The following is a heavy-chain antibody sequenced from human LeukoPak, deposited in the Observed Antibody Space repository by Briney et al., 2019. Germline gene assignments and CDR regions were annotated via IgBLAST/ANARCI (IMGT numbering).Heavy chain of an antibody. CDR2: VHYSGGS. CDR1: GGSISSSTYY. J-gene: IGHJ4*02. Sequence: PSETLSLTCTVSGGSISSSTYYWGWIRQSPGKGLEWIGSVHYSGGSYYSPSLKSRVTISLNTSKNQFSLKLSSVTAADTAVYYCARERGRDGYNYDYWGQGIMVTVSS. V-gene: IGHV4-39*07. CDR3: ARERGRDGYNYDY. D-gene: IGHD5-24*01.